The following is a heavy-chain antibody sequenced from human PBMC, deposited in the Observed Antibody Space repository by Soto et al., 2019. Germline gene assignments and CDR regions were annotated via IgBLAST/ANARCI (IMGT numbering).Heavy chain of an antibody. CDR3: ARAAMGGSSWPFDY. J-gene: IGHJ4*02. Sequence: SETLSLTCAVSGGSISSSNWWSWVRQPPGKGLEWIGEIYHSGSTNYNPSLKSRVTISVDKSKNQFSLKLSSVIAADTAVYYCARAAMGGSSWPFDYWGQGTLVTVSS. V-gene: IGHV4-4*02. CDR2: IYHSGST. CDR1: GGSISSSNW. D-gene: IGHD6-13*01.